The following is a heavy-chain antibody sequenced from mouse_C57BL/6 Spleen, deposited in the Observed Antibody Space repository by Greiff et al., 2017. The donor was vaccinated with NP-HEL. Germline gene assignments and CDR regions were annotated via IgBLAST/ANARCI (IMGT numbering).Heavy chain of an antibody. CDR2: ISDGGSYT. Sequence: EVMLVESGGGLVKPGGSLKLSCAASGFTFSSYAMSWVRQTPEKRLEWVATISDGGSYTYYPDNVKGRFTISRDNAKNNLYLQMSHLKSEDTAMYYGASTGLLQGYFDYWGQGTTLTVSS. CDR1: GFTFSSYA. CDR3: ASTGLLQGYFDY. D-gene: IGHD2-3*01. J-gene: IGHJ2*01. V-gene: IGHV5-4*03.